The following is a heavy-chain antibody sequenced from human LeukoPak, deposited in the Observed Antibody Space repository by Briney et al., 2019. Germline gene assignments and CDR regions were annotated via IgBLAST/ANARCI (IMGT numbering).Heavy chain of an antibody. Sequence: GASVKISCKASGYTFTGYYMHWVRQAPGQGLEWMGWINPNSGGTNYAQKFQGRVTMTRDTSISTAYMELSRLRSDDTAVYYCARGTAAAWRRADWFDPWGQGTLVTVSS. J-gene: IGHJ5*02. CDR3: ARGTAAAWRRADWFDP. CDR1: GYTFTGYY. CDR2: INPNSGGT. V-gene: IGHV1-2*02. D-gene: IGHD6-13*01.